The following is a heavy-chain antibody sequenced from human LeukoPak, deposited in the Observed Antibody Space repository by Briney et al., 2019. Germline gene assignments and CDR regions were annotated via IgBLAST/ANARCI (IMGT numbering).Heavy chain of an antibody. CDR3: ARDLPYSSSWESIDY. J-gene: IGHJ4*02. CDR2: ISTFNGNT. Sequence: ASVKVSCKASGYTSTSYGILWVRQAPGQGLEWMGWISTFNGNTNYAQKIQGRVTMTTDTSTSTAYMELRSLRSDDTAVYYCARDLPYSSSWESIDYWGPGTLVTVSS. V-gene: IGHV1-18*01. D-gene: IGHD6-13*01. CDR1: GYTSTSYG.